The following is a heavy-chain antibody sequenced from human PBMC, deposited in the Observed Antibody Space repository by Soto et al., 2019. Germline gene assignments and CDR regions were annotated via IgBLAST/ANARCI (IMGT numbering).Heavy chain of an antibody. CDR2: LYYDGTT. D-gene: IGHD3-10*01. Sequence: PSETLSLTCTISGGSIGSYYWSWIRKPPGKGLKWIAYLYYDGTTDYSPSLKSRVTISADTSKNQFSLKVSSVTAADTAVYYSTSSYRSGSPNHPLFLYFPLGGKGTQDPV. V-gene: IGHV4-59*08. J-gene: IGHJ1*01. CDR1: GGSIGSYY. CDR3: TSSYRSGSPNHPLFLYFPL.